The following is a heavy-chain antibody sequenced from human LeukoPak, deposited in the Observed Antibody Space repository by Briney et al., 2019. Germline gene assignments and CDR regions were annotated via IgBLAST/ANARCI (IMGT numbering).Heavy chain of an antibody. J-gene: IGHJ4*02. D-gene: IGHD2-2*01. Sequence: GGSLRLSCAASGFTFSSYCMHWVRQAPGKGLGWEAFISYDGSNNYYADSVKGRFTISRDNSKNTLYLQMIRLRAEETAVYYCAKDDVAIVVVPAAAFDYWGQGTLVTVSS. CDR2: ISYDGSNN. CDR1: GFTFSSYC. V-gene: IGHV3-30*18. CDR3: AKDDVAIVVVPAAAFDY.